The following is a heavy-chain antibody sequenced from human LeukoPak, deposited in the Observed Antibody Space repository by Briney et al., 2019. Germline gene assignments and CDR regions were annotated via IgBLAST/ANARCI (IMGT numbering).Heavy chain of an antibody. D-gene: IGHD4-11*01. CDR3: ARESGNYARIIDY. Sequence: SETLSLTCGVSGYPINNAYYWVWIRQPPGKGLEWIGYIYYSGSTNYNPSLKSRVTISVDTSKNQFSLKLSSVTAADTAVYYCARESGNYARIIDYWGQGTLVTVSS. CDR1: GYPINNAYY. J-gene: IGHJ4*02. V-gene: IGHV4-61*01. CDR2: IYYSGST.